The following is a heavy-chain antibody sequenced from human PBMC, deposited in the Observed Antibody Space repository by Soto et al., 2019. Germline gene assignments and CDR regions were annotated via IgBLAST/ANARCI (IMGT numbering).Heavy chain of an antibody. CDR3: ARDHGGPFDY. CDR1: GGTFSSYA. V-gene: IGHV1-69*13. J-gene: IGHJ4*02. Sequence: ASVKVSCKASGGTFSSYAISWVRQAPGQGLEWMGGIVPIFGTANYAQKFQGRVTITADESTSTAYMELSSLRSEDTAVYYCARDHGGPFDYWGQGTLVTVSS. CDR2: IVPIFGTA.